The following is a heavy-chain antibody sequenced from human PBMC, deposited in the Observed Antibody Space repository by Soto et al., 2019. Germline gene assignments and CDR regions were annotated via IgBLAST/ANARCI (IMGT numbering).Heavy chain of an antibody. CDR2: IIGGGGST. V-gene: IGHV3-23*01. CDR3: AKDLSKILYCGGDCYSSYFQH. J-gene: IGHJ1*01. CDR1: GFTFSSYS. D-gene: IGHD2-21*02. Sequence: GGSLRLSCAASGFTFSSYSMSWVRQAPGKGLGWVSPIIGGGGSTCYADSVKGRFTIARDNAKNTLYLQMNSLRAEDTAVYYCAKDLSKILYCGGDCYSSYFQHWGQGTLVTVSS.